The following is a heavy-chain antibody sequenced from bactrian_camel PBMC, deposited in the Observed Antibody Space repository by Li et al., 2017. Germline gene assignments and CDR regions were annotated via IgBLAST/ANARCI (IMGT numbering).Heavy chain of an antibody. J-gene: IGHJ4*01. CDR3: ARGWYTNYDPGT. CDR2: IDRAGNP. D-gene: IGHD4*01. Sequence: VQLVESGGGSVQSGGSLRLSCAASGYSVSQGYMAWFRQAPGKEREGVAAIDRAGNPTYTYSVKDRFTISRDNGKNTLYLQLNSLKTEDTAMYYCARGWYTNYDPGTRGQGTQVTVS. CDR1: GYSVSQGY. V-gene: IGHV3S53*01.